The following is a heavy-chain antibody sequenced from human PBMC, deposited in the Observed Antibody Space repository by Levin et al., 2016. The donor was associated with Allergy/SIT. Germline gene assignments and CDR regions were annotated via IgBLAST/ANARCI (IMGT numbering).Heavy chain of an antibody. V-gene: IGHV3-33*01. CDR3: ARWLGAKGAVDY. CDR1: GFTFSSYG. D-gene: IGHD1-26*01. J-gene: IGHJ4*02. CDR2: IWYDGSNK. Sequence: GESLKISCAASGFTFSSYGMHWVRQAPGKGLEWVAVIWYDGSNKYYADSVKGRFTISRDNSKNTLYLQMNSLRAEDTAVYYCARWLGAKGAVDYWGQGTLVTVSS.